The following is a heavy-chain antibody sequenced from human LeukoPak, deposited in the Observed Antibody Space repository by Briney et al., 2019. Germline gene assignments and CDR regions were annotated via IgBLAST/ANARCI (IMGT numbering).Heavy chain of an antibody. CDR1: GGTSNSYA. J-gene: IGHJ5*02. CDR2: IIPIFGTA. Sequence: SVKVSCKASGGTSNSYAISWVRQAPGQGLEWMGGIIPIFGTANYAQKFQGRVTITADESTSTAYMELSSLRSEDTAVYYCAREPPYCSSTSCSGTGWFDPWGQGTLVTVSS. V-gene: IGHV1-69*13. CDR3: AREPPYCSSTSCSGTGWFDP. D-gene: IGHD2-2*01.